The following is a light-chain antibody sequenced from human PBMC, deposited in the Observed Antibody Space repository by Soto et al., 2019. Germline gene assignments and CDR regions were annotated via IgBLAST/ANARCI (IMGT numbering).Light chain of an antibody. CDR1: QSISSY. V-gene: IGKV1-39*01. J-gene: IGKJ1*01. CDR2: AAS. Sequence: DIQMTQSPSSLSASVGDRVTITCRASQSISSYLNWYQQKPGKAPKLLIYAASSLQSGVPSRFSGSGSGTDFTLTISSLQPDDFATYYCQQYNDYSAWTFGQGTKVEIK. CDR3: QQYNDYSAWT.